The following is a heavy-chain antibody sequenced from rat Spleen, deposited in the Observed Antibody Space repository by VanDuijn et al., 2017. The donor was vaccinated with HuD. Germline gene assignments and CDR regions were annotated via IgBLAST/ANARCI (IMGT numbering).Heavy chain of an antibody. D-gene: IGHD1-12*02. CDR2: INSEGST. Sequence: EVQLQESGPGLVKPSQSLSLTCSVTGYSITSNYWGWIRKFPGNKLEWMGYINSEGSTNYNPSLKSRISITRDTSKNQFFLQVNSVTTEDTATYYCARGIYYYDGTYYPDYWGQGVMVTVSS. CDR1: GYSITSNY. CDR3: ARGIYYYDGTYYPDY. V-gene: IGHV3-3*01. J-gene: IGHJ2*01.